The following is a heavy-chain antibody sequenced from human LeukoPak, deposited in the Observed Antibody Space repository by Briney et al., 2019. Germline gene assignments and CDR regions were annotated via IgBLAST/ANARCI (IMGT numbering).Heavy chain of an antibody. D-gene: IGHD5-24*01. CDR2: ISSSGSTI. CDR1: GFTFSSYE. V-gene: IGHV3-48*03. CDR3: ARDRRDGYNYGDAFDI. J-gene: IGHJ3*02. Sequence: GGSLRLSCAASGFTFSSYEMNWVRQAPGKGLEWVSYISSSGSTIYYADSVKGRFTISRDNAKNSLYLQMNSLRAEDTAVYYCARDRRDGYNYGDAFDIWGQGTMVTVSS.